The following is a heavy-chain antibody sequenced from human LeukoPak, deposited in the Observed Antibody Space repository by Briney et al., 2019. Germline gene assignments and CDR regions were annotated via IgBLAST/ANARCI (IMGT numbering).Heavy chain of an antibody. CDR2: ISYDGSNK. J-gene: IGHJ4*02. CDR1: GFTFSSYG. D-gene: IGHD3-3*01. Sequence: PGRSLRLSCAASGFTFSSYGMHWVRQAPGKGLEWVAVISYDGSNKYYADSVKGRFTISRDNSKNTLYLQMNSLRAEDTAVYYCAREGVTYYDFWSGQSYFDYWGQGTLVTVSS. CDR3: AREGVTYYDFWSGQSYFDY. V-gene: IGHV3-30*03.